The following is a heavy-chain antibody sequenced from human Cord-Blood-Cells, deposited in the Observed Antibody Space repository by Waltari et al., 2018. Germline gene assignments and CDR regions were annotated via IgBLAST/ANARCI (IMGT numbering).Heavy chain of an antibody. CDR3: ARDRSDYIWGSYRYNAFDI. D-gene: IGHD3-16*02. CDR2: INAGNGNT. V-gene: IGHV1-3*01. CDR1: GYTFTSYA. Sequence: QVQLVQSGAEVKKPGASVKVSCKASGYTFTSYAMPWVRQAPGKRLEWMGWINAGNGNTKYSQKFQGRVTITRDTSASTAYMELSSLRSEDTAVYYCARDRSDYIWGSYRYNAFDIWGQGTMVTVSS. J-gene: IGHJ3*02.